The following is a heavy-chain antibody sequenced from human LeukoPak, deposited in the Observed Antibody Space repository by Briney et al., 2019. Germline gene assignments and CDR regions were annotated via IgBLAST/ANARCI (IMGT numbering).Heavy chain of an antibody. CDR2: INWNGGST. V-gene: IGHV3-20*04. D-gene: IGHD2-2*01. CDR3: ARDDAWSSTSCYDY. J-gene: IGHJ4*02. Sequence: GGSLRLSCAASGFTFDDYGMSWVRQAPGKGLEWVSGINWNGGSTGYADSVKGRFTISRDNAKNSLYLQMNSLRAEDTALYYCARDDAWSSTSCYDYWGQGTLVTVSS. CDR1: GFTFDDYG.